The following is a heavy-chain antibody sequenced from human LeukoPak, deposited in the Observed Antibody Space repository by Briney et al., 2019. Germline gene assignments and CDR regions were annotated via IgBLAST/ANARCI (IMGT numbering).Heavy chain of an antibody. J-gene: IGHJ3*02. V-gene: IGHV3-30*02. CDR1: GFTFSSYG. CDR3: ARSVRYFDWSEAFDI. D-gene: IGHD3-9*01. Sequence: PGGSLRLSCAASGFTFSSYGMHWVRQAPGKGLEWVAFIRFDGSYNYYADSVKGRFTISRDNSKNTLYLQMNSLRAEDTAVYYCARSVRYFDWSEAFDIWGQGTMVTVSS. CDR2: IRFDGSYN.